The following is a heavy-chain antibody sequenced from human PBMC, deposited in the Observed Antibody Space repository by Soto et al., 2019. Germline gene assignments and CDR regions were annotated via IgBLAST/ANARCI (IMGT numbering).Heavy chain of an antibody. J-gene: IGHJ6*02. V-gene: IGHV3-7*01. CDR1: RFSFANYW. CDR2: IKEDGNEK. Sequence: EVQLVESGGGLVQPGGSLRLSCAASRFSFANYWMSWVRQAPGKGLEWVGHIKEDGNEKSYADSVKGRFTISRDNAKKSVYLQMNSMRAEDTAVYYCARGIDDQASYGMDLWDQGTTVTVSS. CDR3: ARGIDDQASYGMDL.